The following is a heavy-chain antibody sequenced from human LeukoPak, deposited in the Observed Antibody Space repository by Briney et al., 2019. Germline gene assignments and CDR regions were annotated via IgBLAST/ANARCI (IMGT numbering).Heavy chain of an antibody. D-gene: IGHD6-19*01. V-gene: IGHV4-4*07. CDR3: ARGASGWYRVGYYYYMDV. CDR2: IYTSGST. Sequence: KPSETLSLTCTVSGGSISNYYWSWIRQPAGKGLEWIGRIYTSGSTNYNPSLKSRVTMSVDTSKNQFSLKVSSVTAADTAVYYCARGASGWYRVGYYYYMDVWGKGTTVTVPS. J-gene: IGHJ6*03. CDR1: GGSISNYY.